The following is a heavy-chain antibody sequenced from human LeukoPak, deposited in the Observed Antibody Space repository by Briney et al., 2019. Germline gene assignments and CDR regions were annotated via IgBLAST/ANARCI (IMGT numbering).Heavy chain of an antibody. CDR3: ARDHSSSSWMDAFEI. Sequence: SETLSLTSLLSGGSIGPNYWSWIRQAAGKGPEWIGRIYTTGTADYNPSLKGRVFLSVDTSMNQFSLKVTSVTAADTAVYYCARDHSSSSWMDAFEIWGPGMKVIVSS. J-gene: IGHJ3*02. CDR2: IYTTGTA. D-gene: IGHD6-6*01. CDR1: GGSIGPNY. V-gene: IGHV4-4*07.